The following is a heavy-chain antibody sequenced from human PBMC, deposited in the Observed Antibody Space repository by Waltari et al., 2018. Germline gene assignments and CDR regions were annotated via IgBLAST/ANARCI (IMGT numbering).Heavy chain of an antibody. CDR1: GFTVSSNY. Sequence: GETGGGLIQPGGSLRFSCAASGFTVSSNYMSWVRQAPGKGLEWVSVIYSGGSTYYADSVKGRFTISRDNSKNTLYLQMNSLRAEDTAVYYCASSAYCGGDCYPNDAFDIWGQGTMVTVSS. J-gene: IGHJ3*02. V-gene: IGHV3-53*02. D-gene: IGHD2-21*02. CDR3: ASSAYCGGDCYPNDAFDI. CDR2: IYSGGST.